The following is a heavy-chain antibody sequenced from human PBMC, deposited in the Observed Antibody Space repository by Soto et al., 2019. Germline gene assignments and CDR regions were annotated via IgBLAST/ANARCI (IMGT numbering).Heavy chain of an antibody. CDR2: IKSKTDGGTT. J-gene: IGHJ4*02. CDR1: GFSFSNAW. Sequence: EVQLVESGGGLVKPGGSLRLSCAASGFSFSNAWMTWVRQAPGKGLEWVGHIKSKTDGGTTDYASPVEGRFTISRDDSKNTLYLQMDSLKTEDTAVYYCTTEGPYYFDYWGQGALVTVSS. V-gene: IGHV3-15*01. CDR3: TTEGPYYFDY.